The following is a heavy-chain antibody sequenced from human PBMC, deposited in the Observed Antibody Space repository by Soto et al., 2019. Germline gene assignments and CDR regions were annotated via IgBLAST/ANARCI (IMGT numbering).Heavy chain of an antibody. CDR1: GGSFSGYH. D-gene: IGHD5-18*01. V-gene: IGHV4-34*01. CDR2: INHSGST. Sequence: SETLSLTCAVYGGSFSGYHWSWIRQPPGKGLEWIGEINHSGSTNYNPSLKSRVTISVDTSKNQFSLKLSSVTAADTAVYYCARAVNTVVVMDYYYMDVWGKGTTVTVS. J-gene: IGHJ6*03. CDR3: ARAVNTVVVMDYYYMDV.